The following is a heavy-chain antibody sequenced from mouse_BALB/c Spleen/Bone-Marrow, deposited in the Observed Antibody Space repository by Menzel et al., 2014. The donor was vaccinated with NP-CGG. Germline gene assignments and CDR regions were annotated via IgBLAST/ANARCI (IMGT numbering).Heavy chain of an antibody. Sequence: EVNVVESGGDLVKPGGSLKLPCAASGSTFSSYGMSWVRQTPDKRLEWVATISSGGSHTYYPDSVKGRFTISRDNAKNTLYLQMSSLKSEDTAIYYCARRGYDNSYWYFGVWGAGTTVTVSS. CDR3: ARRGYDNSYWYFGV. D-gene: IGHD2-10*02. V-gene: IGHV5-6*02. J-gene: IGHJ1*01. CDR1: GSTFSSYG. CDR2: ISSGGSHT.